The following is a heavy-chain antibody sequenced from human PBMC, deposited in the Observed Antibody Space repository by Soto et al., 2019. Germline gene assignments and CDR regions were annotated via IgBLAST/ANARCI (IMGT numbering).Heavy chain of an antibody. Sequence: ASVKVSCKASGFTFITYDFSWVRQAAEQGLEWMGWMNPNNGNAGFAQKFRGRINMTRNTSISTAYLELSSLRSDDTAVYYCARGEWNCSSTSCYLQFDPWGQGTLVTVSS. D-gene: IGHD2-2*01. V-gene: IGHV1-8*01. CDR1: GFTFITYD. CDR2: MNPNNGNA. CDR3: ARGEWNCSSTSCYLQFDP. J-gene: IGHJ5*02.